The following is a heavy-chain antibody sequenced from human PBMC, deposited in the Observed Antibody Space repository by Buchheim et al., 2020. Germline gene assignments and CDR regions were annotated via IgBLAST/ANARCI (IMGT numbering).Heavy chain of an antibody. D-gene: IGHD3-10*01. CDR2: VYYSGSS. CDR3: AREREWFGGNKTDY. V-gene: IGHV4-30-4*01. Sequence: QVQLQESGPGLVKPSQTLSLTCTVSGGSISSGDYYWSWIRQPPGKGLEWIGFVYYSGSSYSNPSLKSRVIISIDTSKNQFSLNLSSVTAADTAVYYCAREREWFGGNKTDYWGQGT. CDR1: GGSISSGDYY. J-gene: IGHJ4*02.